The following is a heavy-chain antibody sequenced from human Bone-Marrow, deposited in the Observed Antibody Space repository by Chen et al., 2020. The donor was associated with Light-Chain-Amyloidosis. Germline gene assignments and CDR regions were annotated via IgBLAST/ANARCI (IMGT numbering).Heavy chain of an antibody. CDR3: ARTTLRYLDY. D-gene: IGHD3-9*01. J-gene: IGHJ4*02. CDR1: GFSFSTYW. V-gene: IGHV3-74*01. Sequence: EVLLVESGGEVVQPGGSLRLSCTASGFSFSTYWMHWVRQSPGKGLVSVSRTNRASTTTTYADAVKGRFTVSRDNTKNTMYLEMNSLRVEDTDVYYCARTTLRYLDYWGQGTLVTVSS. CDR2: TNRASTTT.